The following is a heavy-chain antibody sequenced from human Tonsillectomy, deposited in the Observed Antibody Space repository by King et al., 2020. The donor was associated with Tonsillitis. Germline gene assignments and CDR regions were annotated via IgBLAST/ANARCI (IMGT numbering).Heavy chain of an antibody. J-gene: IGHJ4*02. V-gene: IGHV5-51*01. D-gene: IGHD6-19*01. CDR3: ARLWSGAVAGMWLNY. CDR2: IYPGDSDT. Sequence: VQLVESGAEVKKPGESLKMSCKGSGYSFTSYWIAWVRQMPGKGLEWMGIIYPGDSDTRYSPSFQGQVTISADKSISTAYLQWNSLQASDTAMYYCARLWSGAVAGMWLNYWGQGTLVTVSS. CDR1: GYSFTSYW.